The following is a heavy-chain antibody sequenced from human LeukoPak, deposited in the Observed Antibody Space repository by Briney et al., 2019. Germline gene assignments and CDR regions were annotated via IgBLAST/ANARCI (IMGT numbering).Heavy chain of an antibody. CDR2: ISSSSSTM. CDR3: ARGGGSSSGGSFDY. CDR1: GFTFSSYG. D-gene: IGHD6-6*01. J-gene: IGHJ4*02. Sequence: GGSLRLSCAASGFTFSSYGMNWVRQAPGKGLEWVSNISSSSSTMYYADSVKGRFTISRDNAKNSVYLQMNSLRAEDTAVYYCARGGGSSSGGSFDYWGQGTLVTVSS. V-gene: IGHV3-48*01.